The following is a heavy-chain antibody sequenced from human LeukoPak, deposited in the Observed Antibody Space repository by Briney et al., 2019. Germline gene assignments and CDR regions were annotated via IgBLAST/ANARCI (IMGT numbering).Heavy chain of an antibody. CDR1: GGSISSSSYY. V-gene: IGHV4-39*07. Sequence: SETLSLTCTVSGGSISSSSYYWGWIRQPPGKGLEWIGSIYYSGSTYYNPSLKSRVTISVDTSKNQFSLKLSSVTAADTAVYYCAREGPIYGMDVWGQGTTVTVSS. D-gene: IGHD2-2*02. CDR2: IYYSGST. J-gene: IGHJ6*02. CDR3: AREGPIYGMDV.